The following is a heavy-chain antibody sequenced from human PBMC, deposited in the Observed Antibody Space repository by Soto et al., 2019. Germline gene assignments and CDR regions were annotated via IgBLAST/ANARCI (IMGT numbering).Heavy chain of an antibody. CDR3: AKDLLYFVSSMAMDV. CDR1: GFTFSSYG. V-gene: IGHV3-30*18. J-gene: IGHJ6*02. CDR2: ISYDGSNK. Sequence: QVQLVESGGGVVQPGRSLRLSCAASGFTFSSYGMHWVRQAPGKGLEWVAVISYDGSNKYYADSVKGRFTISRDKSKNTLYLQMNSLRAEDTAVYYCAKDLLYFVSSMAMDVWGQGTTVTVSS. D-gene: IGHD6-13*01.